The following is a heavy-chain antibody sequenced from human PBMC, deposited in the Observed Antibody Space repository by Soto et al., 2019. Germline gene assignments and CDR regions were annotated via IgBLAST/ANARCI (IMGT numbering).Heavy chain of an antibody. J-gene: IGHJ4*02. CDR2: IYYSGTT. V-gene: IGHV4-28*01. CDR1: GYSISSSHW. D-gene: IGHD1-26*01. Sequence: QVQLQESGPGLVKPSDTLSLTCAVSGYSISSSHWWGWIRQPPGKGLEWIGDIYYSGTTYYNPSLKSRVTISVDTSKNQFSLKLTYVAAVDTAVDYCASREIQGPIDYWGQGTLVTVTS. CDR3: ASREIQGPIDY.